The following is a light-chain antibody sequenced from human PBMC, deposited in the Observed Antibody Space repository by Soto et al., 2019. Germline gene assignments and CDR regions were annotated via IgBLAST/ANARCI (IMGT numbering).Light chain of an antibody. Sequence: EIVMTQSPSSLSVSPGERATLSCRASQSVSSNLALYQQKPGQAPRLLIYGASTRATGIPARFSGSGSGTDFTLTISSVEPDDFAVYYCQQRSNWPPITFGQGTRLDIK. CDR2: GAS. CDR3: QQRSNWPPIT. J-gene: IGKJ5*01. V-gene: IGKV3-15*01. CDR1: QSVSSN.